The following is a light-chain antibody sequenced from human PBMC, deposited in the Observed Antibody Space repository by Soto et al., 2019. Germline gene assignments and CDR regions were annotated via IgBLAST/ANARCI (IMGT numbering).Light chain of an antibody. CDR1: QSVSSNY. V-gene: IGKV3-20*01. CDR2: GAS. Sequence: IVLTPSPCTLSLSPGERATLSCRAIQSVSSNYLAWYQQKPGQAPRLLIYGASSRATGIPDRFSGSGSGTDFTLTIRRLEPEDFAVYYCQQYGSSYPWTFGQGTKVDIK. J-gene: IGKJ1*01. CDR3: QQYGSSYPWT.